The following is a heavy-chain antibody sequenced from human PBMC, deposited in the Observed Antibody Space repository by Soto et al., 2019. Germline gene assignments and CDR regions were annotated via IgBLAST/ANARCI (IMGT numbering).Heavy chain of an antibody. J-gene: IGHJ4*02. CDR3: AKFNIVGYCSGGSCSEFDY. Sequence: EVQLLESGGGLVQPGGSLRLSCAASGFTFSSYAMSWVRQAPGKGLEWVSAISGSGGSTYYADSVKGRFTISRDNSKNTLYLEMNSLRAEDTAVYYCAKFNIVGYCSGGSCSEFDYWGQGTLVTVSS. D-gene: IGHD2-15*01. V-gene: IGHV3-23*01. CDR1: GFTFSSYA. CDR2: ISGSGGST.